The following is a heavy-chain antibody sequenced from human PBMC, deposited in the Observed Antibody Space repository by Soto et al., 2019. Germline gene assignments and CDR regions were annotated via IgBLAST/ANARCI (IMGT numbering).Heavy chain of an antibody. CDR1: GYSFTSYW. J-gene: IGHJ4*02. CDR2: IDPSDSYT. CDR3: ARLQAAAGDNDLTFDY. D-gene: IGHD6-13*01. V-gene: IGHV5-10-1*01. Sequence: EVQLGQSGAEVKKPGESLRISGKGSGYSFTSYWISWVREMPGKGLEWMGRIDPSDSYTNYSTYFQDHVNISADKSISTAYLQWSSLKASDTAMYYCARLQAAAGDNDLTFDYWGQETLVTVYS.